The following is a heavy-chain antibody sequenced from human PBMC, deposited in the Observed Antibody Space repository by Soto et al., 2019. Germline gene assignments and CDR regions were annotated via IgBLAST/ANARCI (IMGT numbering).Heavy chain of an antibody. CDR1: GGTFSSYA. V-gene: IGHV1-69*06. J-gene: IGHJ4*02. CDR3: ARAYYYDSSGYYYFDY. D-gene: IGHD3-22*01. CDR2: IIPIFGTA. Sequence: ASVKVSCKASGGTFSSYAISWVRQAPGQGLEWMGGIIPIFGTANYAQKFQGRVTITADKSTSTAYMELSSLRSEDTAVYYCARAYYYDSSGYYYFDYWGQGTLVTVSS.